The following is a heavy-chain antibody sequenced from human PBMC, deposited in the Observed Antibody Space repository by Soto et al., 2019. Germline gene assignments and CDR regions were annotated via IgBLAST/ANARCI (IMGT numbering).Heavy chain of an antibody. J-gene: IGHJ4*02. Sequence: EVQLLESGGGLVQPGGSLRLSCAASGFTFNNYAMTWVRQAPGKGLEWVSAISGGGDTTSYADSVKGRFTVSRDGSNNTLYLQMSSLRAEDTALYYCATGRCGSGSLTPRVDFWGQGTLVTVSS. CDR2: ISGGGDTT. D-gene: IGHD3-10*01. CDR1: GFTFNNYA. V-gene: IGHV3-23*01. CDR3: ATGRCGSGSLTPRVDF.